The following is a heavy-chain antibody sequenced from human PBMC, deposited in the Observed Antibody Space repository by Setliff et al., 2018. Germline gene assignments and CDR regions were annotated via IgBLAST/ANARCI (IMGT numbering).Heavy chain of an antibody. V-gene: IGHV3-7*01. CDR2: IKQDGSEK. Sequence: PGGSLSLSCAASGFTFSSYWMSWVRQAPGKGLEWVANIKQDGSEKYYVDSVKGRFTISRDNAKNSLYLQMNSLRAEDTAVYYCARLGPHCSSTSCYLVLRSYFDYWGQGTLVTVSS. CDR1: GFTFSSYW. CDR3: ARLGPHCSSTSCYLVLRSYFDY. D-gene: IGHD2-2*01. J-gene: IGHJ4*02.